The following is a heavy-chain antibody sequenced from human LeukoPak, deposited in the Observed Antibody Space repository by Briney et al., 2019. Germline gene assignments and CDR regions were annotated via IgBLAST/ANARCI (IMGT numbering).Heavy chain of an antibody. CDR2: IKSKTDGGTT. D-gene: IGHD7-27*01. Sequence: GGSLRLSCTASGFTFGNYAMSWVRQAPGKGLEWVGRIKSKTDGGTTDYAAPVKGRFAISRDDSKNTLYLQMNSLKTEDTAVYYCTTRLTGENYMDVWGKGTTVTVSS. J-gene: IGHJ6*03. CDR3: TTRLTGENYMDV. CDR1: GFTFGNYA. V-gene: IGHV3-15*01.